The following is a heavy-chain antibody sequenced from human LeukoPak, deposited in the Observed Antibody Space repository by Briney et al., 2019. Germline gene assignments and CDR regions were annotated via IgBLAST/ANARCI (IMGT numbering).Heavy chain of an antibody. D-gene: IGHD3-3*01. Sequence: AGGSLRLSCAASGFTFSNYAMTWVRQAPGKGLEWVSSISSTVINTYNADSVKGRFTISRDNSKNTPYLQMNSLRADDTAIYYCAKGTVRFLEWSQRGYFDYWGQGILVTVSS. CDR1: GFTFSNYA. CDR3: AKGTVRFLEWSQRGYFDY. J-gene: IGHJ4*02. V-gene: IGHV3-23*01. CDR2: ISSTVINT.